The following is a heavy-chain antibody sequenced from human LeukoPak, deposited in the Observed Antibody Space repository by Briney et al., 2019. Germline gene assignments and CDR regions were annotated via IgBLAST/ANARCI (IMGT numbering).Heavy chain of an antibody. CDR1: GYTFTGYY. D-gene: IGHD5-12*01. J-gene: IGHJ4*02. Sequence: ASVKVSCKASGYTFTGYYMHWVRQAPGQGLEWMGWINPNSGGTNYAQKFQGRVTMTRDTSISTAYMELSRLRSDDTAVYYCARDEEDIVATGQRFWYFGYWGQGTLVTVSS. V-gene: IGHV1-2*02. CDR2: INPNSGGT. CDR3: ARDEEDIVATGQRFWYFGY.